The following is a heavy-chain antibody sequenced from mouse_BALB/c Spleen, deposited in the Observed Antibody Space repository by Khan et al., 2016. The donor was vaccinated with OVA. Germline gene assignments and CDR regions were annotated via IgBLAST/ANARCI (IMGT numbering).Heavy chain of an antibody. CDR3: TREYYGSSYVAY. CDR1: GFTFSNFG. D-gene: IGHD1-1*01. V-gene: IGHV5-17*02. J-gene: IGHJ3*01. Sequence: EVELVESGGGLVQPGGSRKLSCAASGFTFSNFGMHWFRQAPEKGLEWVAYISSGSSTIYYADTVKGRFTISRDNPMNTLFLPMTSLRSEDTAMYYCTREYYGSSYVAYWGQGTLVTVSA. CDR2: ISSGSSTI.